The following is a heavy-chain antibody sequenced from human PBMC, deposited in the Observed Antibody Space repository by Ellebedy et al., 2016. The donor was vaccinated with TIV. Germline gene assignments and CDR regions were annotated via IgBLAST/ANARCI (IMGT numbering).Heavy chain of an antibody. V-gene: IGHV4-39*01. D-gene: IGHD2-21*02. CDR1: GGSVSSTRYY. J-gene: IGHJ4*02. CDR2: VYYSGSP. Sequence: MPSETLSLTCSVSGGSVSSTRYYWAWIRQPPGNGLEYIGSVYYSGSPYYNPAFKSRVTLSADTSKNQFSLNLRTVTAADTAVYYCARTDPWQPIDDWGQGILVSVSS. CDR3: ARTDPWQPIDD.